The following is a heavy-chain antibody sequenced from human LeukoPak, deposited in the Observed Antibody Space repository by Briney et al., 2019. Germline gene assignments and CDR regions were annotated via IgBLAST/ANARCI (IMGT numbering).Heavy chain of an antibody. Sequence: GGSLRLSCAASGFTFSSYSMNWVRQAPGKGLEWVSYISSSSSTIYYADSVKGRFTISRDNAKNSLYLQMNSPRAEDTAVYYCATMVRGVIISHDAFDIWGQGTMVTVSS. D-gene: IGHD3-10*01. CDR3: ATMVRGVIISHDAFDI. CDR1: GFTFSSYS. CDR2: ISSSSSTI. V-gene: IGHV3-48*01. J-gene: IGHJ3*02.